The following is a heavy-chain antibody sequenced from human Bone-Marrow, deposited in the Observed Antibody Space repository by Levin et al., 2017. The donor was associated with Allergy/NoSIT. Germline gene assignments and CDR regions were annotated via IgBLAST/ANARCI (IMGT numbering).Heavy chain of an antibody. V-gene: IGHV3-48*04. CDR1: GFTFSSYG. CDR2: ISSGSTTT. D-gene: IGHD2-15*01. J-gene: IGHJ3*02. Sequence: GGSLRLSCEASGFTFSSYGLNWVRQAPGKGLEWVAYISSGSTTTFYAESVKGRFTISRDNGLNLLFLQMNSLRAEDAALYYCVRGTHCTTSSCYFLSAFDMWGQGTAVAVSS. CDR3: VRGTHCTTSSCYFLSAFDM.